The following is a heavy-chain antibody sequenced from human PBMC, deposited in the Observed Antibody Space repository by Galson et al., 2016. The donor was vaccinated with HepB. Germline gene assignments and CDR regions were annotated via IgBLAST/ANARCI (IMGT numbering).Heavy chain of an antibody. CDR2: MNTINGKT. V-gene: IGHV1-8*01. D-gene: IGHD5-24*01. Sequence: SVKVSCKASGYPFSSFDINWVRQATGQGLEWMGWMNTINGKTGYAQKFQGRVTMTRDTSITTAYMELTNLTFEDTAIYYCARVAGRVVEIDNWGQGTLVSVSS. CDR3: ARVAGRVVEIDN. CDR1: GYPFSSFD. J-gene: IGHJ4*02.